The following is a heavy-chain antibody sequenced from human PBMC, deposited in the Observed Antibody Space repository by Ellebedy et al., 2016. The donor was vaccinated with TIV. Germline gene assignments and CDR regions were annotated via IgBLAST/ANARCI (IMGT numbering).Heavy chain of an antibody. D-gene: IGHD3-10*01. J-gene: IGHJ4*02. CDR3: ARPKADDSGVFDY. CDR1: GFTFSSYG. Sequence: PGGSLRLSCAASGFTFSSYGMHWVRQAPGKGLEWVAVIWYDGINKYYADAVKGRFTISRDNSKNTLYLQMNSLRAEDTAVYYCARPKADDSGVFDYWGQGTLVTVSS. CDR2: IWYDGINK. V-gene: IGHV3-33*01.